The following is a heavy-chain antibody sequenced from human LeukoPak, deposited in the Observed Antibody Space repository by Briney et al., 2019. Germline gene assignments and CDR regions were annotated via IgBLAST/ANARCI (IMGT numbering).Heavy chain of an antibody. V-gene: IGHV4-59*12. CDR1: GGSISNYH. D-gene: IGHD4-23*01. CDR3: ARGGNSAGDY. Sequence: YPSETLSLTCTVSGGSISNYHWGWIRQPPGKGLEWIGYIYYSGSTNDNPSLKSRVTISVDTSKNQFSLKLSSVTAADTAVYYCARGGNSAGDYWGQGTLVTVSS. J-gene: IGHJ4*02. CDR2: IYYSGST.